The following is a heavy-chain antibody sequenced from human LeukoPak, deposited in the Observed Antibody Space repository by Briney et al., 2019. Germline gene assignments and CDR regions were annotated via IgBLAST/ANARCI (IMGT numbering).Heavy chain of an antibody. V-gene: IGHV3-48*04. CDR3: ARPDYDFWSGSPGGNYMDV. D-gene: IGHD3-3*01. CDR1: GFTFSSYS. J-gene: IGHJ6*03. CDR2: ISSSSSTI. Sequence: RPGGSLRLSCAASGFTFSSYSMNWVRQAPGKGLEWVSYISSSSSTIYYADSVKGRFTISRDNAKNSPYLQMDSLRAEDTAVYYCARPDYDFWSGSPGGNYMDVWGKGTTVTVSS.